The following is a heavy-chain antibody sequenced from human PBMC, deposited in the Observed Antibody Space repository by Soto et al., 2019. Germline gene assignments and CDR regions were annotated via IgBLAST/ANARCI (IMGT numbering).Heavy chain of an antibody. CDR2: ISYDGSNK. V-gene: IGHV3-30*18. D-gene: IGHD3-10*01. CDR3: AKPLYYYGSGSYNFDY. CDR1: GFTFSSYG. Sequence: QVQLVESGGGVVQPGRSLRLSCAASGFTFSSYGMHWVRQAPGKGLEWVAVISYDGSNKYYADSVKGRFTISRDNSKNTLYLQMNSLRAEDTAVYYCAKPLYYYGSGSYNFDYWGQGTLVTVSS. J-gene: IGHJ4*02.